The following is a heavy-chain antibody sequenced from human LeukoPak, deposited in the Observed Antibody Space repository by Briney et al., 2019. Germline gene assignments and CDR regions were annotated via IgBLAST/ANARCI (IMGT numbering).Heavy chain of an antibody. Sequence: ASVKVSCKASGYTFTGYYMHWVRQAPGQGLEWMGWNNPNSGGTNYAQKFQGRVTMTRDTSISTAYMELSRLRSDDTAVYYCARVPAAIGAFDYWGQGTLVTVSS. CDR2: NNPNSGGT. D-gene: IGHD2-2*01. CDR1: GYTFTGYY. CDR3: ARVPAAIGAFDY. J-gene: IGHJ4*02. V-gene: IGHV1-2*02.